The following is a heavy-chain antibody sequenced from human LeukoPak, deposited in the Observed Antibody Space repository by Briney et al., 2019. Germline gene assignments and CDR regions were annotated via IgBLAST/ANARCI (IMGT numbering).Heavy chain of an antibody. J-gene: IGHJ4*02. CDR2: IYYSGST. V-gene: IGHV4-59*08. D-gene: IGHD1-1*01. CDR3: AGTTSPTIFDY. Sequence: SETLSLTCTVSGGSISSYYWSWIRQPPGKGLEWIGYIYYSGSTNYNPSLKSRVTISVDTSKNQFSLKLSSVTAADTAVYYCAGTTSPTIFDYWGQGTLVTVSS. CDR1: GGSISSYY.